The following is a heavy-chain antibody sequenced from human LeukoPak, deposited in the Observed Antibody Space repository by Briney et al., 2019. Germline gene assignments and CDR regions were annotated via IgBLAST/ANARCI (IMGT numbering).Heavy chain of an antibody. V-gene: IGHV3-9*01. Sequence: QSGGSLRLSCAASGFTFDDYAMHWVRQAPGKGLEWVSGISWNSGSIGYADSVKGRFTISRDNAKNSLYLQMNSLRAEDTAVYYCARGNSGSYWGEIDYWGQGTLVTVSS. CDR1: GFTFDDYA. D-gene: IGHD1-26*01. CDR3: ARGNSGSYWGEIDY. CDR2: ISWNSGSI. J-gene: IGHJ4*02.